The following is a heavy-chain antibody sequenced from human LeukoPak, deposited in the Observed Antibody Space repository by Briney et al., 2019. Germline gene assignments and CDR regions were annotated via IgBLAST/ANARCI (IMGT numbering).Heavy chain of an antibody. Sequence: GGSLRLSCAASGFTFSSYGMHWVRQAPGKGLEWVAFIRYDGSNKYYADSVKGRFTISRDNSKNTLYLQMNSLRAEDTAVYYCAKDRGKWELLRLYYFDYWGQGTLVTVSS. CDR1: GFTFSSYG. CDR2: IRYDGSNK. V-gene: IGHV3-30*02. CDR3: AKDRGKWELLRLYYFDY. J-gene: IGHJ4*02. D-gene: IGHD1-26*01.